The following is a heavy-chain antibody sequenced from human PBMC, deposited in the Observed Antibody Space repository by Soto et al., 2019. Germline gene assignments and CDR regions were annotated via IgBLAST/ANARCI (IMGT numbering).Heavy chain of an antibody. CDR1: GGSISSGGYY. CDR3: ATISYDFWSGYDYYYYYGMDG. Sequence: SETLSLTCTVSGGSISSGGYYWSWIRQHPGKGLEWIGYIYYSGSTYYNPSLKSRVTISVDTSKNQFSLKLSSVTAADTAVYYCATISYDFWSGYDYYYYYGMDGWGQGTTVTVSS. D-gene: IGHD3-3*01. J-gene: IGHJ6*02. CDR2: IYYSGST. V-gene: IGHV4-31*03.